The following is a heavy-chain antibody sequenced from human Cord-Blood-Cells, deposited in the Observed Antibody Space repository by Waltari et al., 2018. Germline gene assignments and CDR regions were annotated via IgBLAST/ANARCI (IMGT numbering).Heavy chain of an antibody. CDR1: GFTFSSYG. V-gene: IGHV3-30*18. CDR2: LSYDGSNK. CDR3: AKDQTGTLDY. Sequence: QVQLVESGGGVVQPGRSLRLSCAASGFTFSSYGMHWVRQAPGKGLGWVAVLSYDGSNKYYADSVKGRFTISRDNSKNPRYLQMNSLRAEDTAVYYCAKDQTGTLDYWGQGTLVTVSS. D-gene: IGHD1-1*01. J-gene: IGHJ4*02.